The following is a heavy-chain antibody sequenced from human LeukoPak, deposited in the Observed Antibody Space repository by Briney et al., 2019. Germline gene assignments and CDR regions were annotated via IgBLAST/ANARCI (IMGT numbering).Heavy chain of an antibody. V-gene: IGHV3-73*01. D-gene: IGHD4-11*01. Sequence: GGSLRLSCAASGFTFSGSAMHWVRQASGKGLEWVGRIRSKANSYVTAYAASVKGRFTISRDDSKNTAYLQMNSLKHEDTAVYYCARKTGVYINYDLNYYSYMAVWGKGPTFTVSS. J-gene: IGHJ6*03. CDR3: ARKTGVYINYDLNYYSYMAV. CDR1: GFTFSGSA. CDR2: IRSKANSYVT.